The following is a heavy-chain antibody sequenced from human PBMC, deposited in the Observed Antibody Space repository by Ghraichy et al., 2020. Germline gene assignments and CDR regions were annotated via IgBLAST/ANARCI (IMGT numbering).Heavy chain of an antibody. J-gene: IGHJ4*02. Sequence: TLSLTLTCTFSGFSLTTSGVGVGWIRQAPGKALEWLALIYWDDDKRYSPSLKSRLTVTKDTSKNQVVLTMTNMDPVDTGTYYCARRAVGGLDYWGQGTLVTVSS. CDR1: GFSLTTSGVG. CDR2: IYWDDDK. D-gene: IGHD2-2*01. V-gene: IGHV2-5*02. CDR3: ARRAVGGLDY.